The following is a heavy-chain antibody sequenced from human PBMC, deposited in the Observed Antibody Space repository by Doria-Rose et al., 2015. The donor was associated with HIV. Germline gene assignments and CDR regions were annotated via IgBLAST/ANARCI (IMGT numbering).Heavy chain of an antibody. D-gene: IGHD1-26*01. V-gene: IGHV3-43*01. CDR3: ARGDSGSEYYYYGMDV. J-gene: IGHJ6*02. CDR1: GFTFDDYT. CDR2: ITWDGGST. Sequence: VQLVESGGVVVQPGGSLRLSCAASGFTFDDYTMHWVRQAPGKGLEWVSPITWDGGSTDYADSVKGRFTISRDNSKNSLYLQMNSLTTEDTALYYCARGDSGSEYYYYGMDVWGQGTTVTVSS.